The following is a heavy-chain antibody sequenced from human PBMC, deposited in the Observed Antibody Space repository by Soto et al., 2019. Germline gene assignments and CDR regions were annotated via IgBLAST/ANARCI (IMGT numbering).Heavy chain of an antibody. CDR2: ISGSGGST. J-gene: IGHJ6*03. D-gene: IGHD4-17*01. Sequence: EVQLLESGGGLVQPGGSLRLSCAASGFTFSSYAMSWVRQAPGKGLEWVSAISGSGGSTYYADSVKGRFTISRDNSRNTLYLQMNSLRAEATVVYYGAKGAHDYGDYELYDYMDVWGKGTTVTVSS. CDR1: GFTFSSYA. V-gene: IGHV3-23*01. CDR3: AKGAHDYGDYELYDYMDV.